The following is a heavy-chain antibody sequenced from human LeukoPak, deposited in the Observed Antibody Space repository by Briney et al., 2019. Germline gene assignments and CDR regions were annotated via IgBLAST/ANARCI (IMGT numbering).Heavy chain of an antibody. J-gene: IGHJ4*02. CDR2: ISAYNGNT. V-gene: IGHV1-18*01. Sequence: GASVKVSCKASGYTFTSYGISWVRQAPGQGLEWMGWISAYNGNTNYAQKLQGRVTMTTDTSTSTAYMELRSLRSDDTAVYYCARGATMGLLLWFGEFHFDYWGQGTLVTVSS. CDR3: ARGATMGLLLWFGEFHFDY. D-gene: IGHD3-10*01. CDR1: GYTFTSYG.